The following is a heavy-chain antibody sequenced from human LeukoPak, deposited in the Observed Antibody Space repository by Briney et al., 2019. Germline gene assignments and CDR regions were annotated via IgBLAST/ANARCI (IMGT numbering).Heavy chain of an antibody. J-gene: IGHJ4*02. D-gene: IGHD3-3*01. CDR3: AREGYDFWSGYYDY. CDR1: GGSISSGDYY. V-gene: IGHV4-30-4*01. Sequence: SETLSLTCTVSGGSISSGDYYWSWIRQPPGKGLEWIGYIYYSGSTYYNPSLKSRVTISVDTSKNQSSLKLSSVTAADTAVYYCAREGYDFWSGYYDYWGQGTLVTVSS. CDR2: IYYSGST.